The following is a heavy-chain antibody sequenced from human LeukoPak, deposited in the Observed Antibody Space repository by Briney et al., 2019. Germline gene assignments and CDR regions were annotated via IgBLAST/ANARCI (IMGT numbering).Heavy chain of an antibody. CDR1: GFTFSSYA. CDR3: AKDISAVIAARAHTPYYYYYGMDV. V-gene: IGHV3-23*01. CDR2: ISFSGTNT. Sequence: GGSLRLSCAASGFTFSSYAMSWVRQAPGKGLEWVSAISFSGTNTYYADSVKGRFTISRDNSKNTLYLQMNSLRAEDTAVYYCAKDISAVIAARAHTPYYYYYGMDVWGQGTTVTVSS. D-gene: IGHD6-6*01. J-gene: IGHJ6*02.